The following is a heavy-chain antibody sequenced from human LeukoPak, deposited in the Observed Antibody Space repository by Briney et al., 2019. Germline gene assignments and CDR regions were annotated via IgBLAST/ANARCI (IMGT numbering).Heavy chain of an antibody. J-gene: IGHJ4*02. Sequence: SETLSLTCNVSGGSISSYYWSWIRQPPGKGLEWIGYIYYSGRTNYNPSLKSRVTISVDTSKSQFSLKLGSVTAADTAVYYCARDGVPSRMIRYCSSTSCYNVYYFDYWGQGTLVTVSS. CDR3: ARDGVPSRMIRYCSSTSCYNVYYFDY. CDR1: GGSISSYY. D-gene: IGHD2-2*02. CDR2: IYYSGRT. V-gene: IGHV4-59*01.